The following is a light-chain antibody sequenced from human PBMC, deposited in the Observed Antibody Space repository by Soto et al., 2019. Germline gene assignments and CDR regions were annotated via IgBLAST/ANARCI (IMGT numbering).Light chain of an antibody. CDR3: QQRSNWPPI. CDR2: DAF. Sequence: EVVLSQSPATLSLYPGERATLSCKASQSVSSYLAWYQQKPGQAPRLLIYDAFNRATGIPARFSGSGSGTDFTLTISSLEPEDFAVYYCQQRSNWPPIFGPGTKVDIK. V-gene: IGKV3-11*01. J-gene: IGKJ3*01. CDR1: QSVSSY.